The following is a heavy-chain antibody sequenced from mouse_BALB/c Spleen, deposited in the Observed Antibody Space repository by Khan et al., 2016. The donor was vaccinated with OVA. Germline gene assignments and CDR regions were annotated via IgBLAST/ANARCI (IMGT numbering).Heavy chain of an antibody. J-gene: IGHJ4*01. CDR2: ISSGGSYT. CDR3: ARAYYVNEYYAIDY. Sequence: EVQVVESGGDLVKPGGSLKVSCAASGFTFSSYGMSWVRQTPDKRLEWVATISSGGSYTYFPDSVKGRFTISRDNATNTLYLQMSSLKSEDTAMYYCARAYYVNEYYAIDYWGQGTSVTVSS. CDR1: GFTFSSYG. V-gene: IGHV5-6*01. D-gene: IGHD2-10*01.